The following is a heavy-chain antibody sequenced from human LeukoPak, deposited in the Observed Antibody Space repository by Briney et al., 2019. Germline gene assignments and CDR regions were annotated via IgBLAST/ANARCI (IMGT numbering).Heavy chain of an antibody. J-gene: IGHJ4*02. CDR1: GGSISGYY. CDR2: IYTNVIT. V-gene: IGHV4-4*07. CDR3: ARGRSLYFDY. Sequence: PSGTLSLTCIVSGGSISGYYWNWIRQPAGKGLEWIGRIYTNVITNYNPSLKSRVTMSVDTSKNQFSLMLSSVTAADTAVYYCARGRSLYFDYWGQGTLVTVSS.